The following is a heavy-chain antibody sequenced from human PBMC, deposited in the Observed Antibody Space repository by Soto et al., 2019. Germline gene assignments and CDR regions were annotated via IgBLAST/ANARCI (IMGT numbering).Heavy chain of an antibody. J-gene: IGHJ3*02. CDR2: IYPGDSDT. CDR1: GYSFTSYW. V-gene: IGHV5-51*01. D-gene: IGHD6-13*01. CDR3: ARLPSSSSWSDAFDI. Sequence: HGESLKISCKGSGYSFTSYWIGWVGQMPGKGLEWMGIIYPGDSDTRYSPSFQGQVTISADKSISTAYLQWSSLKASDTAMYYCARLPSSSSWSDAFDIWGQGTMVTVSS.